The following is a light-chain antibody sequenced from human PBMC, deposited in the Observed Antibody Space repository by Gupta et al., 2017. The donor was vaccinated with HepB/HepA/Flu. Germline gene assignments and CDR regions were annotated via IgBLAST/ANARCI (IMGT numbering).Light chain of an antibody. CDR2: AAS. CDR3: QYVDGYPLT. J-gene: IGKJ4*01. CDR1: QGISVH. Sequence: DIQLTQSPSFLSASVGDRVTITCRASQGISVHLAWFQQEPGEAPKLLIYAASTLRSGVPSRFSGSGSATEFTLTISILHPEDFATYYCQYVDGYPLTFGGGTKVEIK. V-gene: IGKV1-9*01.